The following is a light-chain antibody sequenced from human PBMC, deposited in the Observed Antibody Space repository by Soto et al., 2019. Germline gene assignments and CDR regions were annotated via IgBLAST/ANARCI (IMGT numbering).Light chain of an antibody. Sequence: VLTQSPATLSLSPGERATLSCRASQTVSRYLAWYQQKPGQAPRLLIYYASNRATGIPARFSGSGSGTDYTLTISSLEPEDFAVYYCQQSANSPVTFGQGTKLEIK. J-gene: IGKJ2*01. CDR1: QTVSRY. CDR2: YAS. CDR3: QQSANSPVT. V-gene: IGKV3-11*01.